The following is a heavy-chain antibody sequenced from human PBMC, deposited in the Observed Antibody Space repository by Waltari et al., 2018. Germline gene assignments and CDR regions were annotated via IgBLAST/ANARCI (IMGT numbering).Heavy chain of an antibody. D-gene: IGHD4-17*01. Sequence: EVQLVESGGGLVQPGRSLRLSCAASGFTFDDYAMHWVRQAPGTGLAWVSGISWNSGSIGYADSVKGRFTISRDNAKNSLYLQMNSLRAEDTALYYCAKDIRGGLLPDYGNNYYYYGMDVWGQGTTVTVSS. V-gene: IGHV3-9*01. J-gene: IGHJ6*02. CDR3: AKDIRGGLLPDYGNNYYYYGMDV. CDR2: ISWNSGSI. CDR1: GFTFDDYA.